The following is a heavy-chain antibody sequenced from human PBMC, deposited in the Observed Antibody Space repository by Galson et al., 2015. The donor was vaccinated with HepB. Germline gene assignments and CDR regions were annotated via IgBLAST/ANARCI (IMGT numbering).Heavy chain of an antibody. Sequence: SVKVSCKASGYTFTTNGISWVRQAPGQGLEWVGWISANSGNTKYAQNLQGRVTLTRDTSTSTAYLDLRSLRSDDTAAYYCARDRDYRFDYWGQGTLVTVSS. CDR3: ARDRDYRFDY. D-gene: IGHD4/OR15-4a*01. V-gene: IGHV1-18*04. CDR1: GYTFTTNG. J-gene: IGHJ4*02. CDR2: ISANSGNT.